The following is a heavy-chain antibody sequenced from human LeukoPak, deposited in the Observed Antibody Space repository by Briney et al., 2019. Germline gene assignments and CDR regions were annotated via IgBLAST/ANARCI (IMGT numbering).Heavy chain of an antibody. V-gene: IGHV3-30-3*01. CDR3: TRRSSAAGRQYFDY. D-gene: IGHD6-13*01. CDR1: GFTFSSYA. J-gene: IGHJ4*02. CDR2: ISYDGSNK. Sequence: GRSLRLSCAASGFTFSSYAMHWVRQAPGKGLEWVAVISYDGSNKYYADSVKGRFTISRDNSKDTLYLQMNSLRAEDTAVYYCTRRSSAAGRQYFDYWGQGTLVTVSS.